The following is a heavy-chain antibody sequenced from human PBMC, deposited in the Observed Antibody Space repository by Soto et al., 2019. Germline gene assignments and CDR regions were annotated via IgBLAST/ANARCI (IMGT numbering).Heavy chain of an antibody. D-gene: IGHD6-19*01. CDR1: GGSINGFY. V-gene: IGHV4-59*01. CDR2: VYSVGST. Sequence: KTSETLSLTCIVSGGSINGFYWSWIRQSPGKGLEWIGYVYSVGSTKYNSSLKSQVTISVDTSKNQLSLKLTSVTAADTAVYFCARGGRRVAVAGTFDSWGQGTLVTVSS. J-gene: IGHJ4*02. CDR3: ARGGRRVAVAGTFDS.